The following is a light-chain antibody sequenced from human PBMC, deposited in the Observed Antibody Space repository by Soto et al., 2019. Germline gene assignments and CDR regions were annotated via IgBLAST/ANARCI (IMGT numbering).Light chain of an antibody. V-gene: IGLV2-14*01. Sequence: QAVVTQPASVSGSPGQSITISCTGTSSDVGGYNYVSWYQQHPGKAPKLMIYDVSNRPSGVSNRFSGSKSGNTASLTISGLQAEDEADYYCSSYTSSSNVYVFGTGTKVTVL. J-gene: IGLJ1*01. CDR3: SSYTSSSNVYV. CDR2: DVS. CDR1: SSDVGGYNY.